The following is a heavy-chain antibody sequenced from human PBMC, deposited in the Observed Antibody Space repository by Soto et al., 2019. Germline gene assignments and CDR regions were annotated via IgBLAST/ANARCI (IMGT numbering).Heavy chain of an antibody. Sequence: QVQLQESGPGLVKPSETLSLTCTVSGGSVSSGSYYWSWIRQPPGKGLEWIGYIYYSGSTKYNPSLKSRVTLSVATPKNPFSLKLTSVTAADTAVYYCARGAGEYCGGDCYSSYFQHWGQGTLVTVSS. D-gene: IGHD2-21*02. CDR2: IYYSGST. V-gene: IGHV4-61*01. CDR3: ARGAGEYCGGDCYSSYFQH. CDR1: GGSVSSGSYY. J-gene: IGHJ1*01.